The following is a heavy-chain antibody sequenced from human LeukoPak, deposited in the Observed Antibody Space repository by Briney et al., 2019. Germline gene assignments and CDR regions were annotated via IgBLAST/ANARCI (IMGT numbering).Heavy chain of an antibody. CDR1: GGSISSYY. CDR2: IYTSGST. CDR3: ARDSTDYCSSTSCSKMNNWFDP. J-gene: IGHJ5*02. D-gene: IGHD2-2*01. V-gene: IGHV4-4*07. Sequence: SETLSLTCTVFGGSISSYYWSWIRQPAGKGLEWIGRIYTSGSTNYNPSLKSRVTMSVDTSKNQFSLKLSSVTAADTAVYYCARDSTDYCSSTSCSKMNNWFDPWGQGTLVTVSS.